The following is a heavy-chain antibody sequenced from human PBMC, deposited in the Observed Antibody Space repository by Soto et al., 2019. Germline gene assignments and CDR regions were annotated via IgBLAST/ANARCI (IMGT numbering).Heavy chain of an antibody. CDR3: ARTLAFLMTTVTRALDY. Sequence: PGGSLRLSCAASGFTFSSYGMHWVRQAPGKGLEWVAVIWYDGSNKYYADSVKGRFTISRDNSKNTLYLQMNSLRAEDTAVYYCARTLAFLMTTVTRALDYWGQGTLVTVSS. CDR2: IWYDGSNK. CDR1: GFTFSSYG. V-gene: IGHV3-33*01. D-gene: IGHD4-4*01. J-gene: IGHJ4*02.